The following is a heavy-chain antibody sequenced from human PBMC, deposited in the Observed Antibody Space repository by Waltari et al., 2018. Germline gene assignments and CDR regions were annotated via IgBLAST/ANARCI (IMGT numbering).Heavy chain of an antibody. CDR3: ARGYYGSGTRTGFDP. CDR2: INPNSGGT. D-gene: IGHD3-10*01. Sequence: QVQLVQSGAEVKKPGASVKVSCKASGYTFTGYYMHWVRQAPGQGLEWMGRINPNSGGTNYAQKFQGRVTMTRDTSISTAYMELSRLRSDDTAVYYCARGYYGSGTRTGFDPWGQGTLVTVSS. V-gene: IGHV1-2*06. CDR1: GYTFTGYY. J-gene: IGHJ5*02.